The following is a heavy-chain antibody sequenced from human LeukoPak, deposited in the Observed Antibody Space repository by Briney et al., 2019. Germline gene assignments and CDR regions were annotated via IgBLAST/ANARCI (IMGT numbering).Heavy chain of an antibody. Sequence: ASVKVSCKASGYTFTSYGISWVRQAPGQGLEWMGWISAYNGNTNYAQKLQGRVTMTTDTSTSTAYMELRSLRSDDTAVYYCARDEKQWLVRGAFDIWGQGTMVTVSS. CDR2: ISAYNGNT. V-gene: IGHV1-18*01. J-gene: IGHJ3*02. CDR3: ARDEKQWLVRGAFDI. CDR1: GYTFTSYG. D-gene: IGHD6-19*01.